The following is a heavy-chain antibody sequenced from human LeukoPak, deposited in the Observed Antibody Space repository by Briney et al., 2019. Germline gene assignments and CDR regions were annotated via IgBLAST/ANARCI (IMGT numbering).Heavy chain of an antibody. CDR2: IYSSGST. CDR1: VGSIRGYY. D-gene: IGHD3-10*01. CDR3: ARGAYYYGSGSPYWYFDL. Sequence: PSETLSLTCDVSVGSIRGYYWSWIRQSPEKGLEWIGYIYSSGSTNYNPSLKSRVTISVDTSKNQFSLKLSSVTAADTAVYYCARGAYYYGSGSPYWYFDLWGRGTLVTVSS. J-gene: IGHJ2*01. V-gene: IGHV4-59*01.